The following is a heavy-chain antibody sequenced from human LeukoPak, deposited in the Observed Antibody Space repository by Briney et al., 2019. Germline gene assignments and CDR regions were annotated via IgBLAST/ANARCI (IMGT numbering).Heavy chain of an antibody. CDR2: INHSGST. CDR3: ARHVFYYGSGSYYTPWNWFDP. J-gene: IGHJ5*02. CDR1: GGSFSGYY. V-gene: IGHV4-34*01. D-gene: IGHD3-10*01. Sequence: SETLSLTCAVYGGSFSGYYWSWIRQPPGKGLEWIGEINHSGSTNYNPSLKSRVTISVDTSKNQFSLKLSSVTAADTAVYYCARHVFYYGSGSYYTPWNWFDPWGQGTLVTVSS.